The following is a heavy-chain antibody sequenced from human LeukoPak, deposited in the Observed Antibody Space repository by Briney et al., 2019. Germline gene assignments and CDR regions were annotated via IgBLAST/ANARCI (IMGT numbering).Heavy chain of an antibody. CDR3: STRSGHAFDI. Sequence: GGSLRLSCAAPGFTFSSYWMHWVRQVPGKGLVWVSRINSDGSSTSYADSVKGRFTISRDNAKNTLYVQMNSLRAEDTAVYYCSTRSGHAFDIWGRGTMVTVSS. CDR2: INSDGSST. J-gene: IGHJ3*02. D-gene: IGHD3-10*01. V-gene: IGHV3-74*01. CDR1: GFTFSSYW.